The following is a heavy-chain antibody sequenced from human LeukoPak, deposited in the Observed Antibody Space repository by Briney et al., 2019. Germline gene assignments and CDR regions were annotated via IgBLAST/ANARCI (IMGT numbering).Heavy chain of an antibody. CDR3: ARSAVLYYDILTGYDY. D-gene: IGHD3-9*01. CDR2: IYYSGST. V-gene: IGHV4-59*01. J-gene: IGHJ4*02. CDR1: GGSISSYY. Sequence: PLETLSLTCTVSGGSISSYYWSWIRQPPGKGLEWIGYIYYSGSTNYNPSLKSRVTISVDTSKNQFSLKLSSVTAADTAVYYCARSAVLYYDILTGYDYWGQGTLVTVSS.